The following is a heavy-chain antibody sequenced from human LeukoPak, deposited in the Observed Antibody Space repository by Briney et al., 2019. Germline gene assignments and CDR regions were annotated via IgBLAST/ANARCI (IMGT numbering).Heavy chain of an antibody. J-gene: IGHJ4*02. D-gene: IGHD2-8*02. CDR2: IYHSGRS. Sequence: SSETLSLTCTVSGDSISNGVKYWSWIRQHPGRGLEWIGYIYHSGRSYYNPSLKSRITMSVDTSKNQFSLNLSSVTAADTAVYYCARDQVECTGGTCQSRVGFDFWGQGTLVTVSS. CDR1: GDSISNGVKY. CDR3: ARDQVECTGGTCQSRVGFDF. V-gene: IGHV4-31*03.